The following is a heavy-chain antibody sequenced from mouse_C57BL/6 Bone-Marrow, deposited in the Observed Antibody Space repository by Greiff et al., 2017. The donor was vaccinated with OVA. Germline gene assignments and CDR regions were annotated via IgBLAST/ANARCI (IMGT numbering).Heavy chain of an antibody. J-gene: IGHJ1*03. Sequence: EVKLMESGPGLVKPSQSLSLTCSVTGYSITSGYYWNWIRQFPGNKLEWMGYISYDGSNNYNPSLKNRISITRDTSKNQFFLKLNSVTTEDTATYYCARPYYYGSSYWYFDVWGTGTTVTVSS. CDR1: GYSITSGYY. V-gene: IGHV3-6*01. CDR3: ARPYYYGSSYWYFDV. D-gene: IGHD1-1*01. CDR2: ISYDGSN.